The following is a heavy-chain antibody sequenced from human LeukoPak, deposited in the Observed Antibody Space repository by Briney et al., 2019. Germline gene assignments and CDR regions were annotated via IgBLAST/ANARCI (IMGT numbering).Heavy chain of an antibody. J-gene: IGHJ4*02. CDR1: GFTFSSYA. D-gene: IGHD1-26*01. V-gene: IGHV3-23*01. Sequence: GGSLRLSCAASGFTFSSYAMSWVRQAPGKGLEWVSVVSGGGNRTYYADSVKGRFTVSRDNSKNTLYMKMNTLRAGDTAVYYCAKALGGSYYGDRGFDYWGQGTLVTVSS. CDR3: AKALGGSYYGDRGFDY. CDR2: VSGGGNRT.